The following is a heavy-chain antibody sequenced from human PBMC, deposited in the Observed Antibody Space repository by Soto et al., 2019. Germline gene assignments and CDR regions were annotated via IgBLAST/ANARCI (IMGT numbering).Heavy chain of an antibody. V-gene: IGHV4-34*01. Sequence: SETLSLACAVYVGSCGGYYWSWIRQPPGKGLEWIGEINHSGSTNYNPSLKSRVTISVDTSKNQFSLKLSSVTAADTAVYYCARVLYGSGSYLNWFDPWGQGTLVTVSS. CDR3: ARVLYGSGSYLNWFDP. CDR2: INHSGST. CDR1: VGSCGGYY. D-gene: IGHD3-10*01. J-gene: IGHJ5*02.